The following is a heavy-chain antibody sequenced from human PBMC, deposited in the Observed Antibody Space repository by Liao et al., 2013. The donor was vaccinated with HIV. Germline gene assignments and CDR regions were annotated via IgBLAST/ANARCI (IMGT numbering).Heavy chain of an antibody. J-gene: IGHJ6*03. D-gene: IGHD2-2*01. CDR2: INHSGST. CDR3: ARDGRDCSSTSCYHYYYMDV. CDR1: GGSFSYYY. V-gene: IGHV4-34*01. Sequence: QVQLQQWGAGLLKPSETLSLTCAVYGGSFSYYYWSWIRQPPGKGLEWIGEINHSGSTNYNPSLKSRVTISVDTSKNQFSLKLSSVTAADTAVYYCARDGRDCSSTSCYHYYYMDVWARTTVTVSS.